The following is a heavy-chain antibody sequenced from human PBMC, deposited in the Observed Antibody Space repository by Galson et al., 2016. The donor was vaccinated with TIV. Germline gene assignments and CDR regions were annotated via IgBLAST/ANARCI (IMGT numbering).Heavy chain of an antibody. CDR3: TTGLSRGSDY. V-gene: IGHV3-15*05. J-gene: IGHJ4*02. CDR1: GFTFSNAW. CDR2: IRSNTDGGTP. D-gene: IGHD3-16*01. Sequence: SLRLSCAASGFTFSNAWMSWVRQAPGKGLEWVGRIRSNTDGGTPDYAAPVKGRFTISRDDSENTLYLQVNSLKIDDTAVYYCTTGLSRGSDYWGQGTLVTVSS.